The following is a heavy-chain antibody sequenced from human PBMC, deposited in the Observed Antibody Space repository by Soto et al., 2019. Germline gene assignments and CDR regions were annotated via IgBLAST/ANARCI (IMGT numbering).Heavy chain of an antibody. CDR3: ARSDLTGTTGNFDY. Sequence: GGSLILSCASSGFTFSSYIRNLVRQAPGKGLEWVSSISSSSSYIYYADSVKGRFTISRDNAKNSLYLQMNSLRAEDTAVYYCARSDLTGTTGNFDYWGQGTLVTVSS. CDR1: GFTFSSYI. J-gene: IGHJ4*02. D-gene: IGHD1-7*01. V-gene: IGHV3-21*01. CDR2: ISSSSSYI.